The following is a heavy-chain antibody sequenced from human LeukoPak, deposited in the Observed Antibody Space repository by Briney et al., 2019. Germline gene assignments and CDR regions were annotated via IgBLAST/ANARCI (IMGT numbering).Heavy chain of an antibody. Sequence: GGSLRLSCAVSGFTFRTYWMHWVRQVPGEGLVWVSRINEDGGITNYADSVKGRFSISRDNAKNTLYLQMNSLRAEDTAVYYCGRDLGGRSGYWGQGTLVTVSS. CDR1: GFTFRTYW. J-gene: IGHJ4*02. D-gene: IGHD1-26*01. CDR2: INEDGGIT. V-gene: IGHV3-74*01. CDR3: GRDLGGRSGY.